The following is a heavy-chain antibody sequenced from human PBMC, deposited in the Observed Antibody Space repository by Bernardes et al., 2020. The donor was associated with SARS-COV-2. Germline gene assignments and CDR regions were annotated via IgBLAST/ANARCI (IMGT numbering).Heavy chain of an antibody. CDR3: SRGHAGGLWFGENFYYYYGMDV. CDR1: GGSISSGSYY. D-gene: IGHD3-10*01. Sequence: SETLSLTCTVSGGSISSGSYYWSWIRQPAGKGLEWIGRIYTSGSTNYNPSLKSRVTISLDTSNNQFSLKLTSVTAADTAVYYCSRGHAGGLWFGENFYYYYGMDVWGQGTKVTVSS. J-gene: IGHJ6*02. V-gene: IGHV4-61*02. CDR2: IYTSGST.